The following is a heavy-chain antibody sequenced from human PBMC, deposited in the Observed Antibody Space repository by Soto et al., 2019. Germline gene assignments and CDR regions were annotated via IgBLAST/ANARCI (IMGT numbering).Heavy chain of an antibody. J-gene: IGHJ4*02. V-gene: IGHV1-18*01. CDR1: GYTFIDYG. Sequence: QLVQSAVEVKRPGASVKVSCEASGYTFIDYGITWVRQAPGQGLEWMGWISTSIGHTNYAQKFQGRVTMTTDTSTSTAYMELRSLRSDDTAVYYCARDLYPLAYYFDYWGQGTLVTVSS. D-gene: IGHD2-8*01. CDR3: ARDLYPLAYYFDY. CDR2: ISTSIGHT.